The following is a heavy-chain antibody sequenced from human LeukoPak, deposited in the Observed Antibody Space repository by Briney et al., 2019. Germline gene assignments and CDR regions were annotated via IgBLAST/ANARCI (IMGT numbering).Heavy chain of an antibody. V-gene: IGHV3-48*01. D-gene: IGHD3-3*01. Sequence: PGGSLRLSCAASGFTFSSYSMNWVRQAPGKGLEWVSYISSSSSTIYYADSVKGRFTISRDNAKNSLYLQMNSLRAEDTAVYYCARDYDFWSGYYFDYWGQGTLVTVSS. CDR2: ISSSSSTI. CDR3: ARDYDFWSGYYFDY. J-gene: IGHJ4*02. CDR1: GFTFSSYS.